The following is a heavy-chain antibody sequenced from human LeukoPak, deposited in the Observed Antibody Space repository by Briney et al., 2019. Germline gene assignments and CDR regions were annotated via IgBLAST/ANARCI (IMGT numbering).Heavy chain of an antibody. CDR3: VAGGGALNY. V-gene: IGHV6-1*01. CDR1: GDSVSSNVAA. CDR2: TYYRSKWYN. Sequence: SQTLSLTCAISGDSVSSNVAAWHWIRQSPSRGLEWLGRTYYRSKWYNDYAVSVKSRMTINPDTSKNQFSLQLNSVTPEDTAVYYCVAGGGALNYWGQGTLVTVSS. J-gene: IGHJ4*02. D-gene: IGHD6-13*01.